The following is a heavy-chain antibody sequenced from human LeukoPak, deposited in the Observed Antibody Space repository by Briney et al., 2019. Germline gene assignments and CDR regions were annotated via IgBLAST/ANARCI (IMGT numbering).Heavy chain of an antibody. CDR2: IIPIFDTA. CDR3: ARKIAARPGDFDY. J-gene: IGHJ4*02. V-gene: IGHV1-69*13. CDR1: GGTFSRYA. Sequence: GASVKVSCKASGGTFSRYAISWLRQAPGQGLEWMGGIIPIFDTANYAEKFQGRVTITADESTSTAYMELNSLRSEDTAVYYCARKIAARPGDFDYWGQGTLVTVSS. D-gene: IGHD6-6*01.